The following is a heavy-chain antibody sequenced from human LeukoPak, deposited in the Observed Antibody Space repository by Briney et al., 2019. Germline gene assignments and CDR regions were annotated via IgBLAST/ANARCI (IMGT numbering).Heavy chain of an antibody. V-gene: IGHV4-59*12. J-gene: IGHJ1*01. CDR1: GDSIRSYY. CDR3: ARGSLGYLVPFQH. Sequence: SETLSLTCTVSGDSIRSYYWNWVRQPPGKSLEWIGFTHYSGSTFYNPSLKSRVSTSVDTSKNQFSLRLSFVTAADTAVYYCARGSLGYLVPFQHWGQGTLVTVSS. CDR2: THYSGST. D-gene: IGHD6-6*01.